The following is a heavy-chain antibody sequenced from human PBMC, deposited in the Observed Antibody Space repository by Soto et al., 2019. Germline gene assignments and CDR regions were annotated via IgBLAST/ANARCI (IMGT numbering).Heavy chain of an antibody. CDR1: GYTFTSYA. CDR2: INAGNGNT. J-gene: IGHJ6*02. V-gene: IGHV1-3*01. CDR3: AREQLAHPQLYYYYYYGMDV. D-gene: IGHD6-13*01. Sequence: ASVKVSCKASGYTFTSYAMHWVRQAPGQRLEWMGWINAGNGNTKYSQKFQGRVTITRDTSASTAYMELSSLRSEDTAVYYCAREQLAHPQLYYYYYYGMDVWGQGTTVTVSS.